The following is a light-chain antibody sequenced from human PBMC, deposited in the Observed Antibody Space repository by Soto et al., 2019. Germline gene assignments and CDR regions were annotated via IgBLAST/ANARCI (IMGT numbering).Light chain of an antibody. Sequence: EIVLTQSRGTLSLSPGERATLSCRASQSVSSSYLAWYQQKAGQAPRLLIYGASSRATGIPDRFSGSGSGTDFTLTISRLEPEDFAVYYCQQYGSSPRTFGQGTKVEIK. CDR3: QQYGSSPRT. CDR2: GAS. J-gene: IGKJ1*01. V-gene: IGKV3-20*01. CDR1: QSVSSSY.